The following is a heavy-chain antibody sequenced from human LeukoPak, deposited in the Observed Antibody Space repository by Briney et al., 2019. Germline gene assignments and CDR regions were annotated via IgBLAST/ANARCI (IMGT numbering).Heavy chain of an antibody. D-gene: IGHD1-26*01. V-gene: IGHV1-2*02. CDR1: GYTFTSYG. CDR3: ARPRGVEWGLGGTLDVFDI. J-gene: IGHJ3*02. CDR2: INPNSGGT. Sequence: ASVKVSCKASGYTFTSYGISWVRQAPGQGLEWMGWINPNSGGTNYAQKFQGRVTMTRDTSISTAYMELSGLRSDDTAVDYCARPRGVEWGLGGTLDVFDIWGQGSMVTVSS.